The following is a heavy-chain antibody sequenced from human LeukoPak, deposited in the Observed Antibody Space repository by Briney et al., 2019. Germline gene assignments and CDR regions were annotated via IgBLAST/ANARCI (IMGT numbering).Heavy chain of an antibody. CDR2: ISGSGGHT. Sequence: GGSLRLSCAASGITFNSHAMSWVRQAPGKGLEWVSLISGSGGHTYYGDSVKGRFTISRDNSKNTLYLQMNSLGADDTAVYYCAKGGVATMRDGYNYYYYYMEVWGRGTTVTVSS. J-gene: IGHJ6*03. D-gene: IGHD5-24*01. CDR1: GITFNSHA. V-gene: IGHV3-23*01. CDR3: AKGGVATMRDGYNYYYYYMEV.